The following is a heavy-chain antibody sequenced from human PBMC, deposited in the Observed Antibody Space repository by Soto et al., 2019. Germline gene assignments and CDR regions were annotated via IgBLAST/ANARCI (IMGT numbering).Heavy chain of an antibody. CDR1: GFTFSSYG. CDR3: AKDLPKYCGGDCYRYSYGMDV. J-gene: IGHJ6*02. CDR2: ISYDGSNK. Sequence: GGSLRLSCAASGFTFSSYGMHWVRQAPGKGLEWVAVISYDGSNKYYADSVKGRFTISRDNSKNTLYLQMNSLRAEDTAVYYCAKDLPKYCGGDCYRYSYGMDVWCPAPTVTVFS. D-gene: IGHD2-21*02. V-gene: IGHV3-30*18.